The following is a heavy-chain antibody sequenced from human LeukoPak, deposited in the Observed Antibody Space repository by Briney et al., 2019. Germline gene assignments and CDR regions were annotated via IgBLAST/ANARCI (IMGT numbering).Heavy chain of an antibody. CDR3: ASRYFDWLANYYYGVDV. CDR2: ISSSGSTI. V-gene: IGHV3-48*03. CDR1: GFTFSSYE. D-gene: IGHD3-9*01. J-gene: IGHJ6*02. Sequence: GGSLRLSRAASGFTFSSYEMNWVRQAPGKGLEWVSYISSSGSTIYYADSVKGRFTISRDNAKNSLYLQMNSLRAEDTAVYYCASRYFDWLANYYYGVDVWGQGTTVTVSS.